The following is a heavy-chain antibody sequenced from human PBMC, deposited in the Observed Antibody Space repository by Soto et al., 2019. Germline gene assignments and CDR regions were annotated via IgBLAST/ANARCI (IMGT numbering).Heavy chain of an antibody. CDR2: IDYSGST. CDR3: ARDALYSSGWYGFDY. Sequence: SETLSLTCTVSGGSISSYYWSWIRQPPGKGLEWIGYIDYSGSTNYNPSLKSRVTISVDTSKNQFSLKLSSVTAADTAVYYCARDALYSSGWYGFDYWGQGTLVTVSS. J-gene: IGHJ4*02. CDR1: GGSISSYY. D-gene: IGHD6-19*01. V-gene: IGHV4-59*01.